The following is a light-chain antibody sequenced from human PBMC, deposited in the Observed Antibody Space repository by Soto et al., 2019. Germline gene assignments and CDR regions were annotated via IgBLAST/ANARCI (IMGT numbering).Light chain of an antibody. CDR3: AAWDDSLSGVV. CDR2: RNN. Sequence: QSVLTQPPSASGTPGQRVTISCSGSSSNIGSNYVYWYQQLPGTAPKLLIYRNNHRPSGVPDRFSGSKSGTSASLAISGLRSDDEADYYCAAWDDSLSGVVFGGGTKLTVL. J-gene: IGLJ2*01. V-gene: IGLV1-47*01. CDR1: SSNIGSNY.